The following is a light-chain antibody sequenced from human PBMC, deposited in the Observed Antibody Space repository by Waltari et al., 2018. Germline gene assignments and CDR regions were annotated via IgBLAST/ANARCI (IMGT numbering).Light chain of an antibody. CDR1: QSLSIY. Sequence: DIQMTQSPSSLSASVGDRVSITCRTSQSLSIYLNWYQQKPGKAPKLLIYAASSLQSGVPSRFSGGGSGTDFTLTISSLQPEDFATYYCQQSYSTLRTFGQGTRVEIK. CDR3: QQSYSTLRT. V-gene: IGKV1-39*01. CDR2: AAS. J-gene: IGKJ1*01.